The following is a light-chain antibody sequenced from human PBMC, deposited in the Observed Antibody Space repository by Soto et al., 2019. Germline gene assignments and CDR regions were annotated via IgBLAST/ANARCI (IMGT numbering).Light chain of an antibody. V-gene: IGKV3-15*01. Sequence: VMTQSPATLSGSAGERATLSCWASETVATNLAWYQQKPVQAPRLLISGASTRAAGISDRFRGSGSGTEFTLTISSLRSEDSAIYYCQQYFEWPPMTFGQGTKVDIK. CDR3: QQYFEWPPMT. CDR2: GAS. J-gene: IGKJ1*01. CDR1: ETVATN.